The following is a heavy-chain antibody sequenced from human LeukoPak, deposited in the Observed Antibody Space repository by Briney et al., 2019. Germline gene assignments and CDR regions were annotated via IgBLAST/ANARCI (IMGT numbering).Heavy chain of an antibody. Sequence: PGGSLRLSCAASGFTFSSYSMNWVRQAPGKGLGWVSSISSIISYIYYADSVKGRFTISRDNAKNSLYLQMNSLRAEDTAVYYCARDPTYYDILTGYDHYYYYGMDVWGQGTTVTVSS. CDR1: GFTFSSYS. CDR3: ARDPTYYDILTGYDHYYYYGMDV. V-gene: IGHV3-21*01. D-gene: IGHD3-9*01. CDR2: ISSIISYI. J-gene: IGHJ6*02.